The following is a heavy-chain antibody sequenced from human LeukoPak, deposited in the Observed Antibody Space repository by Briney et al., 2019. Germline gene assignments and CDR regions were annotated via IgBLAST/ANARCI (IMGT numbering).Heavy chain of an antibody. V-gene: IGHV4-31*03. D-gene: IGHD3-22*01. CDR3: ARGLRYYYDSSGYQEYFQH. J-gene: IGHJ1*01. CDR1: GGSISSGGYY. CDR2: IYYSGST. Sequence: PSQTLSLTCNVSGGSISSGGYYWSWIRRHPGKGLEWIGYIYYSGSTYYNPSLKSRVTISVDTSKNQFSLKLSSVTAADTAVYYCARGLRYYYDSSGYQEYFQHWGQGTLVTVSS.